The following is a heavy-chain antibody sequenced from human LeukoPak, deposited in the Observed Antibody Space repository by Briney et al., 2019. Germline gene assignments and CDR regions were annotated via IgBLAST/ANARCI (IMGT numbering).Heavy chain of an antibody. CDR1: GFTFSSYS. CDR3: AREEILRFLEC. J-gene: IGHJ4*02. V-gene: IGHV3-48*01. D-gene: IGHD3-3*01. Sequence: PGGSLRLSCAASGFTFSSYSMNWVRQAPGKGLEWVSYISSSSSTIYYADSVKGRFTISRDNAKNSLYLQMNSLRAEDTAVYYCAREEILRFLECWGQGTLVTVSS. CDR2: ISSSSSTI.